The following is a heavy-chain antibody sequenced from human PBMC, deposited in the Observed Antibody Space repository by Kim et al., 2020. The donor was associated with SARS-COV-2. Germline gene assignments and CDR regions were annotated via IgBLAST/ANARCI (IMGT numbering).Heavy chain of an antibody. CDR3: ARRIGYGLYFFDY. V-gene: IGHV3-23*01. CDR1: GFSFSSYS. J-gene: IGHJ4*02. D-gene: IGHD6-13*01. CDR2: VSGSGGTT. Sequence: GGSLRLSCAASGFSFSSYSMYWVRQTPGKGLEWVSGVSGSGGTTNYRDSVKGRFTISRDNSKNTLYLQMNSLRAEDTAVYYCARRIGYGLYFFDYWGQGT.